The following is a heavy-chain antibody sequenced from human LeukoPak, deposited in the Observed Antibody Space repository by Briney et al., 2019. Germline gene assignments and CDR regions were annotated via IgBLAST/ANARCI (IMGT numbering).Heavy chain of an antibody. CDR1: GYTFTSYY. CDR3: ARRGGCISTSCNLDY. D-gene: IGHD2-2*01. CDR2: INPNGGGT. Sequence: ASVKVSCKTSGYTFTSYYMHWMRQAPGQGLEWVGMINPNGGGTSSAQKFQGRVTMTRDTSTSTVYMDLSSLRSEDTAIYYCARRGGCISTSCNLDYWGQGTLVTVSS. V-gene: IGHV1-46*03. J-gene: IGHJ4*02.